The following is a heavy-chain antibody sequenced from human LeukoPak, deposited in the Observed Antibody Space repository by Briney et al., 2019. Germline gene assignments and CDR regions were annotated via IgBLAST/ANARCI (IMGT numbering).Heavy chain of an antibody. V-gene: IGHV3-23*01. Sequence: GGSLRLTCAASGFTFSSYAMSWVRQAPGKGLEWVPAISGSGGSTYYADSVKGRFTISRDNSKNTRYLQMNSLRAEDTAVYYCAKDEVGATDYWGQGTLVTVSS. CDR3: AKDEVGATDY. CDR1: GFTFSSYA. J-gene: IGHJ4*02. CDR2: ISGSGGST. D-gene: IGHD1-26*01.